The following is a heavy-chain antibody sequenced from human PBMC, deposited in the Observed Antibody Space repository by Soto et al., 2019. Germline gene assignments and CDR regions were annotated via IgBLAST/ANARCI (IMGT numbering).Heavy chain of an antibody. CDR1: GYNFYSFD. CDR3: VGGNFRY. Sequence: GASVKVSCKASGYNFYSFDIYWVRQATGHGLEWMGWMNPKSGNTGYAQELRGRVTMTRNTSNSTAYMELTGLTSDDTGVYYCVGGNFRYWGQGTLVTVSS. V-gene: IGHV1-8*02. CDR2: MNPKSGNT. J-gene: IGHJ4*02.